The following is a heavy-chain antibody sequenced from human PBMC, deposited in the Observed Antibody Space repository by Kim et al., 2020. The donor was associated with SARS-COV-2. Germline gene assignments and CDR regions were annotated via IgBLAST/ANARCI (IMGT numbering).Heavy chain of an antibody. J-gene: IGHJ4*02. CDR3: AKSDRITMIVVVTMIDY. Sequence: GGSLRLSCAASGFTFSSYAMSWVRQAPGKGLEWVSAISGSGGSTYYADSVKGRFTISRDNSKNTLYLKMNSLRAEDTAVYYCAKSDRITMIVVVTMIDYWGQGTLVTVSS. CDR1: GFTFSSYA. CDR2: ISGSGGST. V-gene: IGHV3-23*01. D-gene: IGHD3-22*01.